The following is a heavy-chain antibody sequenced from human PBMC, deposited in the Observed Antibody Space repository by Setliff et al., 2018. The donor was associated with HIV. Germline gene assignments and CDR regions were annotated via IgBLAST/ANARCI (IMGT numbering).Heavy chain of an antibody. CDR2: ISSVGTI. Sequence: PGGSLRLSCAASGFTFRDFAMHWVRHVPGKGLEWVSYISSVGTIYYADSVKGRFTISRDNAKNSLYLQMDSLRAEDTGLYYCARDRRYYDSRQPWAFDIWGQGTMVTVSS. CDR3: ARDRRYYDSRQPWAFDI. J-gene: IGHJ3*02. CDR1: GFTFRDFA. V-gene: IGHV3-48*01. D-gene: IGHD3-22*01.